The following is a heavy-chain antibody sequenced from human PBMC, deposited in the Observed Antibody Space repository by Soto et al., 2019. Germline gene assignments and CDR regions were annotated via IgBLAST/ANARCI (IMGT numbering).Heavy chain of an antibody. V-gene: IGHV3-23*01. Sequence: GGSLRLSCVASGFTFSSYAMSWVRQAPGKGLEWVSTISGSGGSTYYADSVKGRFTISRDNSKNTLYLQMNSLRAEDTAVYYCAKKYGSGTCYDYWGQGTLVTVSS. CDR2: ISGSGGST. J-gene: IGHJ4*02. D-gene: IGHD3-10*01. CDR1: GFTFSSYA. CDR3: AKKYGSGTCYDY.